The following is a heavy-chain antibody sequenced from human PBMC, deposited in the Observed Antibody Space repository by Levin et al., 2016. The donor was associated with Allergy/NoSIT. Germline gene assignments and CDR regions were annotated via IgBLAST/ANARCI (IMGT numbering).Heavy chain of an antibody. CDR3: ARQNVAVGSVAQRYYYFDY. Sequence: SETLSLTCAVSGYSISSDYYWAWIRQSPGKGLEWIGSIYHSGSTHYNPSLKGRVTISIDTSKNRFSLQLSSVTASDTAVYYCARQNVAVGSVAQRYYYFDYWGQGTLVTVSS. CDR2: IYHSGST. J-gene: IGHJ4*02. D-gene: IGHD2-2*01. V-gene: IGHV4-38-2*01. CDR1: GYSISSDYY.